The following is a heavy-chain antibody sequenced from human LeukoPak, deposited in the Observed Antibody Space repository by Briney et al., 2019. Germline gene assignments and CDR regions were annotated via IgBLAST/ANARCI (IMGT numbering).Heavy chain of an antibody. D-gene: IGHD6-19*01. J-gene: IGHJ3*02. CDR2: ISTSGSSI. V-gene: IGHV3-11*04. CDR1: GFTFSDYY. CDR3: ARDSRIAVAGKDAFDI. Sequence: GGSLRLSCAASGFTFSDYYMSWIRQAPGKGLEWVSYISTSGSSIYYADSVKGRFTISRDNAKNSLYLQMNSLRAEDTAVYYCARDSRIAVAGKDAFDIWGQGTMVTVSS.